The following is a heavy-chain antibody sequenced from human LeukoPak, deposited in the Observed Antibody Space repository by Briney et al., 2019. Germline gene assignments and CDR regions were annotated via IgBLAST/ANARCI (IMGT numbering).Heavy chain of an antibody. J-gene: IGHJ4*02. CDR1: GYTFTSYD. V-gene: IGHV1-8*01. Sequence: ASVKVSCKASGYTFTSYDINWVRQATGQGLEWMGWMNPNSGNTGSAQKFQGRVTMTRNTSISTAYMELSSLRSEDTAVYYCARFTLRVPFDYWGQGTLVTVSS. CDR2: MNPNSGNT. CDR3: ARFTLRVPFDY. D-gene: IGHD1-1*01.